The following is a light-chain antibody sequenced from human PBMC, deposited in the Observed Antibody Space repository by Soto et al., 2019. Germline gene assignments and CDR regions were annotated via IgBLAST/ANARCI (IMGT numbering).Light chain of an antibody. V-gene: IGKV3-11*01. Sequence: EIVLTQFPATLSLSPGERDTLSCRASQSISTYLAWYQQKPGQAPRLLIYDASNRATGIPARFSGSGSGTDFTLTISSLEPEDFAVYYCQQRSSWLFGGGTKVDIK. CDR1: QSISTY. J-gene: IGKJ4*01. CDR3: QQRSSWL. CDR2: DAS.